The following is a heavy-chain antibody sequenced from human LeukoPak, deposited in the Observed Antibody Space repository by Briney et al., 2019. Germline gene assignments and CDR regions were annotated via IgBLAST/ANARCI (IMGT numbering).Heavy chain of an antibody. Sequence: PGGSLRLSCEASGFTFATYGFHWVRQAPGKGLEWVAVIWYDGSKKYYADSLKGRLAISRDDSKNTLYLQMNSLRAEDTAVYYCARGYGLKYFDYWGQGTLVTVSS. D-gene: IGHD4-17*01. CDR3: ARGYGLKYFDY. CDR1: GFTFATYG. CDR2: IWYDGSKK. J-gene: IGHJ4*02. V-gene: IGHV3-33*01.